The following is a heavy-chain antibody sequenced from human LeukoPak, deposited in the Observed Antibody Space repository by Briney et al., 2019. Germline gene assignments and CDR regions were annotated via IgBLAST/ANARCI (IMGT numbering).Heavy chain of an antibody. J-gene: IGHJ4*02. D-gene: IGHD6-13*01. CDR3: TRVRSSNSLYHFLY. CDR2: ISFDGSLK. V-gene: IGHV3-30*04. CDR1: GFTFSSYA. Sequence: GGSLRLSCAASGFTFSSYAMHWVRQAPGKGLEWLAVISFDGSLKYYTDSVKGRITISRDNSKNTLYLQMTGLRFDDTALYYCTRVRSSNSLYHFLYWGQGTLVTVSS.